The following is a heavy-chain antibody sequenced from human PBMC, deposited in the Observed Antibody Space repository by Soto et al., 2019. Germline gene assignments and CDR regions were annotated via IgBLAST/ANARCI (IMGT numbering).Heavy chain of an antibody. Sequence: QVQLVESGGGVVQPGRSLRLSCAASGFSFSISPMHWVRQAPGKGPEWVALISYDGTNKFYADSVKGRFTISRDNSKSPLYLQVDSLRPEDASVYYCARDPKTSGGQHWAFNYFDSWVQGTLVTVSS. D-gene: IGHD7-27*01. CDR1: GFSFSISP. CDR3: ARDPKTSGGQHWAFNYFDS. J-gene: IGHJ4*02. V-gene: IGHV3-30-3*01. CDR2: ISYDGTNK.